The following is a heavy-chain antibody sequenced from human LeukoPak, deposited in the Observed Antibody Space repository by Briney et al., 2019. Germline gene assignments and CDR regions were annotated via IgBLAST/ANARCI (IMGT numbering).Heavy chain of an antibody. D-gene: IGHD3-3*01. Sequence: GGSLRLSCAASGFTFSSYWMSWVRQAPGKGLEWVANLKQDGSEKYYVDSVKGRFTISRDNAKNSLYLQMNSLRAEDTAVYYCARWLRFLEWLPRTYYYGMDVWGQGTTVTVSS. CDR1: GFTFSSYW. V-gene: IGHV3-7*01. CDR2: LKQDGSEK. J-gene: IGHJ6*02. CDR3: ARWLRFLEWLPRTYYYGMDV.